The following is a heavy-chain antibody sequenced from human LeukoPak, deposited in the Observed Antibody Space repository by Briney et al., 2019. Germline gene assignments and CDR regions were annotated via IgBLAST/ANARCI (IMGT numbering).Heavy chain of an antibody. CDR1: GFTFSSYA. V-gene: IGHV3-23*01. J-gene: IGHJ4*02. CDR3: ARAKQQLVCDY. D-gene: IGHD6-13*01. Sequence: GGSLRLSCAASGFTFSSYAMSWVRQAPGKGLEWVSTISGSGGSTYNADSVKGRFTISRDSSKSTVFLLMNSLRADDTAVYYCARAKQQLVCDYWGQGTLVTASS. CDR2: ISGSGGST.